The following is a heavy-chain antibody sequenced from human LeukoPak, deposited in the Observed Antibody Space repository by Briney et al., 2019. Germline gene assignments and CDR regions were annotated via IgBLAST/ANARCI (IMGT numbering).Heavy chain of an antibody. J-gene: IGHJ4*02. CDR1: GSIFSSYW. V-gene: IGHV5-51*01. D-gene: IGHD3-22*01. Sequence: GASLQISCKGSGSIFSSYWIGWVRRLPGKGLEWMGIIYPGDSDTRDSPSFQGQVTISADKSISTAYLQWSSLKASDTAMYYCARRADSSGFYSAPDYWGQGTLVTVSS. CDR2: IYPGDSDT. CDR3: ARRADSSGFYSAPDY.